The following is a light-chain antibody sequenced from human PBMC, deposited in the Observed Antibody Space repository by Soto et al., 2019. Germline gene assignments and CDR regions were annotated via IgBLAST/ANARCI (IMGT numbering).Light chain of an antibody. CDR1: SSDVGGYNY. CDR2: EVS. V-gene: IGLV2-8*01. CDR3: GSYAGSNIFV. J-gene: IGLJ1*01. Sequence: QSALTQPPSASGSPGQSVTISCTGTSSDVGGYNYVSWYQQHPGKAPKLMIYEVSKRPSGVPDRFSGSKSGNTAALTVSCFQAEDEGEYYCGSYAGSNIFVFGTGSKLTVL.